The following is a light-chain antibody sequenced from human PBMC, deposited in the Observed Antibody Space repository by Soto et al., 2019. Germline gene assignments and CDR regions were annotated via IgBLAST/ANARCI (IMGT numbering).Light chain of an antibody. J-gene: IGKJ4*01. V-gene: IGKV1-39*01. CDR1: QSISKY. CDR2: SAS. CDR3: QQSYSAPLT. Sequence: DIQMTQSPSSLSASVGDRVIITCWASQSISKYLNWYLQKPGKAPKLLIYSASSLQSGVPSRFSGSGSGTDFTLTISNLQLEDFASYYCQQSYSAPLTFGGGTKVDIK.